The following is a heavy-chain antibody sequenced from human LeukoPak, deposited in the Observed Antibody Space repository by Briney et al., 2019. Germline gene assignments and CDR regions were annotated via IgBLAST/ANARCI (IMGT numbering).Heavy chain of an antibody. CDR2: INAGNGNT. V-gene: IGHV1-3*01. J-gene: IGHJ4*02. Sequence: ASVKVSCKASGYTFTGYYMHWVRQAPGQRLEWMGWINAGNGNTKYSQKFQGRVTITRDTSASTAYMELSSLRSEDTAVYYCARDHYYYDSSGYYSLGYWGQGTLVTVSS. CDR3: ARDHYYYDSSGYYSLGY. CDR1: GYTFTGYY. D-gene: IGHD3-22*01.